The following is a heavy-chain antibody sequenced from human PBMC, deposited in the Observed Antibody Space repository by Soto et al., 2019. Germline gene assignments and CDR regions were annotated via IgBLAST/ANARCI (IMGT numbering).Heavy chain of an antibody. D-gene: IGHD5-12*01. V-gene: IGHV3-73*01. J-gene: IGHJ4*02. CDR2: IRSRSNGYAT. CDR3: SRPGYSNYDYDY. CDR1: GFTLSGSV. Sequence: LXLSCAASGFTLSGSVIYWVRQPSGKGLEWFGRIRSRSNGYATAYASSVRGRFTISRDDSKNTAYLQMNSLKTEDTAVYYCSRPGYSNYDYDYWGQGNLVTVSS.